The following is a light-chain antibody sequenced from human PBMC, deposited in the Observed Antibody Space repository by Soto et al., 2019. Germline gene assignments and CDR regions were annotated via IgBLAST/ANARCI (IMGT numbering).Light chain of an antibody. J-gene: IGLJ2*01. Sequence: QSVLTQPPSAPGTPGQRVTFSCSGSRPNIGSNFVHWYQQLPGTAPKLLIYRNNQRPSGVPDRFSASKSGTSASLAISGLRFEDEADYYWSAWDCSLSWGVFGGGTQVTVL. CDR3: SAWDCSLSWGV. CDR1: RPNIGSNF. CDR2: RNN. V-gene: IGLV1-47*01.